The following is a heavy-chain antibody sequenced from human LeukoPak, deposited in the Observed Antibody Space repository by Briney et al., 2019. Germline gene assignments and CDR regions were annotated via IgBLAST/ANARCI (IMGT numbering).Heavy chain of an antibody. V-gene: IGHV1-2*02. Sequence: ASVKVSCKPSGYTFTGYYIQWMRRAPRQGLEWMGWINPNSGGTNYAQKFQGRVTMTRDTSISTAYMELSRLRSDDTAVYYCARERITMVRGVRYYFDYWGQGTLVTVSS. CDR2: INPNSGGT. CDR1: GYTFTGYY. D-gene: IGHD3-10*01. CDR3: ARERITMVRGVRYYFDY. J-gene: IGHJ4*02.